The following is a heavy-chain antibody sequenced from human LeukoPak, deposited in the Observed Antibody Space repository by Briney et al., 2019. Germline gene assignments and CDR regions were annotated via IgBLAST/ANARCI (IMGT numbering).Heavy chain of an antibody. J-gene: IGHJ4*02. Sequence: PGGSLRLSCSASGFTFITSRMNWVRQAPGKGLEWVASITPNGSEKYYVDSVRGRFTISRDDDKNSVYLQMNSLRAEDTAVYYCARDRAYKAFDYWGQGNLVSVSS. CDR3: ARDRAYKAFDY. D-gene: IGHD5-24*01. CDR1: GFTFITSR. V-gene: IGHV3-7*01. CDR2: ITPNGSEK.